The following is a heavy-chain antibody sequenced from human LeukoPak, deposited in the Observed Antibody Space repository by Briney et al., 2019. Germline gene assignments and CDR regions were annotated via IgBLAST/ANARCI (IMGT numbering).Heavy chain of an antibody. CDR1: GGSFSGYY. Sequence: SETLSLTCAVYGGSFSGYYWSWIRQPPGKGLEWIGEINHSGSTNYNPSLKSRVTISVDTSKNQFSLKLSSVTAADTAVYCCARKYYYDSSGYQSYYYYMDVWGKGTTVTVSS. CDR3: ARKYYYDSSGYQSYYYYMDV. D-gene: IGHD3-22*01. J-gene: IGHJ6*03. V-gene: IGHV4-34*01. CDR2: INHSGST.